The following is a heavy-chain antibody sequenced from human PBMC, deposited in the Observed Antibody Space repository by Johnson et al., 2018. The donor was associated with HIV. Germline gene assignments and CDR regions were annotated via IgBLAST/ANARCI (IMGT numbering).Heavy chain of an antibody. J-gene: IGHJ3*02. CDR3: ARHYGWGDHWDAFDI. CDR2: IQKDASGK. Sequence: VQLVESGGGLVQPGGSLRLSCAASGFSLSGYWMSWVRQAPGKGLEWVANIQKDASGKYYAESVKGRFTISRDNAKNSVYLQMNSLRAEDTAVYYCARHYGWGDHWDAFDIWGQGTMVTVSS. D-gene: IGHD4-17*01. CDR1: GFSLSGYW. V-gene: IGHV3-7*01.